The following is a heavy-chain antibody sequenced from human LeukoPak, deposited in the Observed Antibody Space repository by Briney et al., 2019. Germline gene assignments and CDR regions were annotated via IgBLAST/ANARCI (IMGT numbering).Heavy chain of an antibody. CDR2: IYYSGST. CDR1: GGSISSGGYY. Sequence: SETLSLTCTVSGGSISSGGYYWSWIRLHPGKGLEWIGYIYYSGSTYYNPSLKSRVTISVDTSKNQFSLKLSSVTAADTAVYYCARSSDEQQLVRRYFDYWGQGTLVTVSS. CDR3: ARSSDEQQLVRRYFDY. D-gene: IGHD6-13*01. J-gene: IGHJ4*02. V-gene: IGHV4-31*03.